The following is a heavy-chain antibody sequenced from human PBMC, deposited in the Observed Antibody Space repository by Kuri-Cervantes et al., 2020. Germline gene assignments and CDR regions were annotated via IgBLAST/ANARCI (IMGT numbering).Heavy chain of an antibody. CDR3: ARVAGGGLLDGTL. J-gene: IGHJ4*02. CDR2: ITPFNGNT. CDR1: GYTFTYRY. Sequence: SVKVSCKASGYTFTYRYLHWVRQAPGQALEWMGWITPFNGNTNYAQKFQDRVTITRDRSMSTAYMELRSLRSDDTAVYYCARVAGGGLLDGTLWGQGTLVTVSS. D-gene: IGHD2/OR15-2a*01. V-gene: IGHV1-45*02.